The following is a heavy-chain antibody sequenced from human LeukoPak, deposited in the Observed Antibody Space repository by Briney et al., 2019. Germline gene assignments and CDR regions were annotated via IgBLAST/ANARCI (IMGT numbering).Heavy chain of an antibody. Sequence: GGSLRLSCAASGFTFSDYYMSRVRQAPGKGLEWVSAISGSGGSTYYADSVKGRFTISRDNSKNTLYLQMNSLRAEDTAVYYCAKDSSLLSSGYPSDAFDIWGQGTMVTVSS. CDR3: AKDSSLLSSGYPSDAFDI. CDR2: ISGSGGST. CDR1: GFTFSDYY. V-gene: IGHV3-23*01. D-gene: IGHD3-22*01. J-gene: IGHJ3*02.